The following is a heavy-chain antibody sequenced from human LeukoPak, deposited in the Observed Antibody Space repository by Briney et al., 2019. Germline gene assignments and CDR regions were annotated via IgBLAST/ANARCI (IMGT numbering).Heavy chain of an antibody. CDR1: GFTFSSYA. V-gene: IGHV3-23*01. Sequence: GGSLRLSCAASGFTFSSYAMSWVRQAPGKGLEWVSAISGSGGSTYYADSVKGRFTISRDNSKNTLYLQMNGLRAEDTAVYYCAKDGGSSGYPPFDYWGQGTLVTVSS. J-gene: IGHJ4*02. CDR2: ISGSGGST. D-gene: IGHD3-22*01. CDR3: AKDGGSSGYPPFDY.